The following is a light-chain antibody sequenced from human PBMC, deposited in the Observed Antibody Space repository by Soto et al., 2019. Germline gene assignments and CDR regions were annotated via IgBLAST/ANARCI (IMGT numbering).Light chain of an antibody. Sequence: SYELTQPPSVSVAPGQTAMITCGGNNIGNKSVHWYQQRPGQAPVLVVYDDSDRPSGIPDRLSGSNSENTATLTISRVEAGDEADFYCQSYDSSLSAVFGGGTKVTVL. CDR1: NIGNKS. V-gene: IGLV3-21*02. CDR2: DDS. CDR3: QSYDSSLSAV. J-gene: IGLJ2*01.